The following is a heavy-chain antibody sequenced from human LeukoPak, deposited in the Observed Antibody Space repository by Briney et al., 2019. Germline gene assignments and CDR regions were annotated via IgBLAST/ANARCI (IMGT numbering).Heavy chain of an antibody. V-gene: IGHV3-30*02. J-gene: IGHJ6*03. CDR3: AKDSQLELRNYYYYYYMDV. Sequence: GGSLRLSCAASGFTFSSYGMHWVRQAPGKGLEWVAFIRYDGSNKYYADSVKGRFTISRDNSKNTLYLQMNSLRAEDTAVYYCAKDSQLELRNYYYYYYMDVWGKGTTVTVCS. CDR1: GFTFSSYG. CDR2: IRYDGSNK. D-gene: IGHD1-1*01.